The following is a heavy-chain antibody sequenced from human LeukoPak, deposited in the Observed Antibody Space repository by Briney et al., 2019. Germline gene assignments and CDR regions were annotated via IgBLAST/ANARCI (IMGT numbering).Heavy chain of an antibody. J-gene: IGHJ5*02. CDR3: ARDGHNWNDRARYNWFDP. Sequence: SETLSLTCAVYGGSFSGYYWSWIRQPPGKGLEWIGEINHSGSTNYNPSLKSRVTISVDTSKNQFSLKLSSVTAADTAVYYCARDGHNWNDRARYNWFDPWGQGTLVTVSS. D-gene: IGHD1-20*01. CDR2: INHSGST. CDR1: GGSFSGYY. V-gene: IGHV4-34*01.